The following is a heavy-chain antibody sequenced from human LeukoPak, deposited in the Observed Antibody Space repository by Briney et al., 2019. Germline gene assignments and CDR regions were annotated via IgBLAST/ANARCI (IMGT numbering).Heavy chain of an antibody. Sequence: PAETLSLTCTVSGGSISSSTYYWGWIRRPPGKGLEWIGSIYYSGSNYYNPSVKSRVTVSVDTSKNQFSLKLSSVTAADTAVYYCVRGSTLRHYQYWGQGTLVSVSS. CDR1: GGSISSSTYY. J-gene: IGHJ4*02. D-gene: IGHD3-16*01. V-gene: IGHV4-39*01. CDR2: IYYSGSN. CDR3: VRGSTLRHYQY.